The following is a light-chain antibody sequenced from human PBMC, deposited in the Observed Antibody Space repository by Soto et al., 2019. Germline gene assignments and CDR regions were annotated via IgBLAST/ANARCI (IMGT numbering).Light chain of an antibody. CDR3: QSYDNGLSHFVA. V-gene: IGLV1-40*01. CDR1: SSNIGAGYG. Sequence: QSVLTQPPSVSGAPGQRVTISCTGSSSNIGAGYGVHWYQQLPGTAPKLLIYANNKRPSGVPDRFSGSKSGTSASLAITGLQAGDEAHYYCQSYDNGLSHFVAFGGGTKLTVL. J-gene: IGLJ2*01. CDR2: ANN.